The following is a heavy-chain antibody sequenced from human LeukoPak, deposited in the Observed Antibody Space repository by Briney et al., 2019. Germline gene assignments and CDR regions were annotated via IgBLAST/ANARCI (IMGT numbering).Heavy chain of an antibody. D-gene: IGHD3-22*01. CDR3: AKEAVFLNYRYYYDSSGYSPFDY. Sequence: GGSLRLSCAASGFSFSSYGMHWVRQAPGKGLEWVAFIRYDGSNKYYADSVKGRFTISRDNSKNTLYLQMNSLRAEDTAVYYCAKEAVFLNYRYYYDSSGYSPFDYWGQGTLVTVSS. V-gene: IGHV3-30*02. J-gene: IGHJ4*02. CDR1: GFSFSSYG. CDR2: IRYDGSNK.